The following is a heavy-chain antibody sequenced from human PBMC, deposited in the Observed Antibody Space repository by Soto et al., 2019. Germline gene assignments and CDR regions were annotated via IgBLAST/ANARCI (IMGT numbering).Heavy chain of an antibody. CDR3: ARDNSLRQQLAESYYYYYGMDV. Sequence: QVQLVESGGGVVQPGMSLRLSGAASGFTFSSYAMPWVRQAPGKGLEWVAVISYDGSNKYYADSVKGRFTISRDNYKNTLYLHMNSLRAADTAVYYCARDNSLRQQLAESYYYYYGMDVWGQGTTVTVS. D-gene: IGHD6-13*01. V-gene: IGHV3-30-3*01. CDR1: GFTFSSYA. CDR2: ISYDGSNK. J-gene: IGHJ6*02.